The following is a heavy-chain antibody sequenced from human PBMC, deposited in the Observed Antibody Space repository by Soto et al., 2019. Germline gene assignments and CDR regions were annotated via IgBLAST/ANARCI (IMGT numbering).Heavy chain of an antibody. CDR3: ARAGVFYGPGTAGPFGY. CDR1: EVTFNGYG. V-gene: IGHV3-33*01. J-gene: IGHJ4*02. CDR2: IWYDGSNT. Sequence: QLQLLESGGGVVRPGGSLRLSCAASEVTFNGYGMHWVRQAPGKGLEWLALIWYDGSNTLYADSVKCRFTISRDNSKNTLYLQMNSLRVENTAMYYCARAGVFYGPGTAGPFGYWGQGTMVSVSS. D-gene: IGHD3-10*01.